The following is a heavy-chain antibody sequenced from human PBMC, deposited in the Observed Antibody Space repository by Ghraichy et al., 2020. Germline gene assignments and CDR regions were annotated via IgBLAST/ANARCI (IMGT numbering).Heavy chain of an antibody. CDR1: GFTFSSYA. V-gene: IGHV3-23*01. D-gene: IGHD6-13*01. CDR2: ISGSGGST. Sequence: GGSLSLSCAASGFTFSSYAMSWVRQAPGKGLEWVSAISGSGGSTYYADSVKGRFTISRDNSKNTLYLQMNSLRAEDTAVYYCAKSVAAAGDAFDYWGQGTLVTVSS. J-gene: IGHJ4*02. CDR3: AKSVAAAGDAFDY.